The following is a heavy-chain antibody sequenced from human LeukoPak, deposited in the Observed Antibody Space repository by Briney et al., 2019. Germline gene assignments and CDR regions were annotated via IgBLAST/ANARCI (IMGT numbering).Heavy chain of an antibody. CDR2: IFYSGGT. CDR1: GGSISSSY. CDR3: AKDGAFWRH. D-gene: IGHD4/OR15-4a*01. J-gene: IGHJ4*02. V-gene: IGHV4-59*01. Sequence: SETLSLTCTVSGGSISSSYGTWIRQPPGKGLEWIGYIFYSGGTNYNPSLKSRVTISVDTSRNQFSLKLGSVTAADTAVYYCAKDGAFWRHWGQGTLVTVSS.